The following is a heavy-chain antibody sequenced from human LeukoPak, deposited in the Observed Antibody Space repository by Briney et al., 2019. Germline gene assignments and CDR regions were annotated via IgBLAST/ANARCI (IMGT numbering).Heavy chain of an antibody. V-gene: IGHV3-9*01. CDR2: ISSNSDAV. CDR3: AKDRWTIFGVSSGVGWFDP. J-gene: IGHJ5*02. Sequence: PGGSLRLSCAASGFTFSSYSMNWVRQRPGKGLEWVSGISSNSDAVAYADSLKGRFTISRDNAKNSLYLQMNSLRDEDTAFYYCAKDRWTIFGVSSGVGWFDPWGQGTLVSVSS. CDR1: GFTFSSYS. D-gene: IGHD3-3*01.